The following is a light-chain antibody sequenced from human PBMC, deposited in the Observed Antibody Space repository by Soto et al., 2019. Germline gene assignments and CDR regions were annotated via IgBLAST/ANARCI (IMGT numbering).Light chain of an antibody. J-gene: IGKJ2*01. V-gene: IGKV1-39*01. CDR2: AAS. CDR1: QSITGY. Sequence: DIQMTQSPSSLSASVGDRVMITCRASQSITGYLNWYQQKPGKAPKLLIYAASNLQSGVPSRFSGSGSGTDFTLTISSVQPEDFATYFCQQSQNIPYTFGQGTKLEIK. CDR3: QQSQNIPYT.